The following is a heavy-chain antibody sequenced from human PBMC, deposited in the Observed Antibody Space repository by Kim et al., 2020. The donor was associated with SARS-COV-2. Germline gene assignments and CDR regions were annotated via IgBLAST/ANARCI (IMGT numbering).Heavy chain of an antibody. V-gene: IGHV4-39*07. CDR3: AREQQLVRDFDY. D-gene: IGHD6-13*01. Sequence: YYNPSLKSRVTISVDTSKNQFSLKLSSVTAADTAVYYCAREQQLVRDFDYWGQGTLVTVSS. J-gene: IGHJ4*02.